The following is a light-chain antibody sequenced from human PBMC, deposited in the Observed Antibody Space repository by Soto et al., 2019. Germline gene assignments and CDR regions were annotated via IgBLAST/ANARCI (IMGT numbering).Light chain of an antibody. CDR3: ATWDDSLSGWV. J-gene: IGLJ3*02. CDR2: SYN. CDR1: NSSIGSNF. V-gene: IGLV1-47*02. Sequence: QSVLTQPPSASGTPGQRVTISCSGTNSSIGSNFVYWYQHLPGTTPKLLVFSYNQRPSGVPDRFSGSKSGSSASLAISGLRSEDEADYYCATWDDSLSGWVFGGGTQLTVL.